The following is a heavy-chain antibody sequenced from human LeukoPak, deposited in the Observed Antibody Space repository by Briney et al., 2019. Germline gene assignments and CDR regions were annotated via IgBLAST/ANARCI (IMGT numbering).Heavy chain of an antibody. D-gene: IGHD6-19*01. CDR2: IIPILGIS. V-gene: IGHV1-69*04. Sequence: SVKVSCKASGGTFSSYAISWVRQAPGQGLEWMGGIIPILGISNYAQKFQGRVTITADKSTSTAYMELSSPRSEVTAVYYCARDQIAVAFDYWGQGTLVTVSS. J-gene: IGHJ4*02. CDR1: GGTFSSYA. CDR3: ARDQIAVAFDY.